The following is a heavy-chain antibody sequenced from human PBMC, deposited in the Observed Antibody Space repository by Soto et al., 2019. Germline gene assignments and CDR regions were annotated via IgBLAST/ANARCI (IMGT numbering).Heavy chain of an antibody. CDR3: ARDVSDGSGSFSFDY. CDR2: ISSNGGST. J-gene: IGHJ4*02. D-gene: IGHD3-10*01. V-gene: IGHV3-64*01. CDR1: GFTFSSYA. Sequence: GGSLRLSCAASGFTFSSYAMHWVRQAPGKGLEYVSAISSNGGSTYYANSVKGRFTISRDNSKNTLYLQMGSLRAEDMAVYYCARDVSDGSGSFSFDYWGQGTLVTVSS.